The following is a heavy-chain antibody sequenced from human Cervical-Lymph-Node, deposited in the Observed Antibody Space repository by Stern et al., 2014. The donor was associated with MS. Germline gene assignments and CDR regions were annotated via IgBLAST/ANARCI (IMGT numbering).Heavy chain of an antibody. CDR3: ANGGTTWN. D-gene: IGHD1-1*01. CDR1: DLAFSHYW. J-gene: IGHJ4*02. V-gene: IGHV3-7*03. CDR2: IRQDGSEK. Sequence: EEQRVGSGGGEVHPGGSLRLSCLDSDLAFSHYWLKGVRQDPGKGLQWVANIRQDGSEKYYVDSVKGRFTISRDNAKKSLYLQMNNLRSEDTAVYYCANGGTTWNWGQGTLVTVSS.